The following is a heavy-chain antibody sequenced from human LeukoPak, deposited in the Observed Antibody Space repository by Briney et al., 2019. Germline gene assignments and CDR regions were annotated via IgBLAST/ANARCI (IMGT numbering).Heavy chain of an antibody. Sequence: ASVKVSCKASGYTFIAYYMHWVRQAPGQGLEWMGWLNPSTGGTIYAQKFQDRVTMTRDTSISTAYMELSRLRSDDTAVYYCARELRVWGSYRDDYWGQGTLVTVSS. J-gene: IGHJ4*02. D-gene: IGHD3-16*02. V-gene: IGHV1-2*02. CDR2: LNPSTGGT. CDR1: GYTFIAYY. CDR3: ARELRVWGSYRDDY.